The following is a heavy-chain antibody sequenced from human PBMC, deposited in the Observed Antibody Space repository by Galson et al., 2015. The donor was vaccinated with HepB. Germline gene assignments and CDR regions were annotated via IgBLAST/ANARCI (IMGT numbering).Heavy chain of an antibody. Sequence: SLRLSCAASGFTFSNAWMSWVRQAPGKGLEWVGRIKKKSEGGTTDYAAPVKGRFTISRDDSKNTLYLEMNSLKTEDTALYYCTTFLEMTTVQYWGQGTLVTVSS. CDR2: IKKKSEGGTT. J-gene: IGHJ4*02. V-gene: IGHV3-15*01. CDR3: TTFLEMTTVQY. D-gene: IGHD4-11*01. CDR1: GFTFSNAW.